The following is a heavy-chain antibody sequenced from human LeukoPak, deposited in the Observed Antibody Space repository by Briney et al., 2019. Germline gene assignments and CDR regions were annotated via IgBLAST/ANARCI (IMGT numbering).Heavy chain of an antibody. V-gene: IGHV5-51*01. CDR1: GYSFTSYW. CDR2: IYPGDSDT. Sequence: GESLKISCKGSGYSFTSYWIGWVRQMPGKGLEWMGIIYPGDSDTRYSPSFQGQVTISVDKSISTAYLQWSSLKASDTAMYYCARQARGVRFLEWLLSDWGQGTLVTVSS. D-gene: IGHD3-3*01. J-gene: IGHJ4*02. CDR3: ARQARGVRFLEWLLSD.